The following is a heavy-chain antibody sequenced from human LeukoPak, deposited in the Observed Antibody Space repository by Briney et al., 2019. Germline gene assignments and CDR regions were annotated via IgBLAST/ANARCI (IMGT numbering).Heavy chain of an antibody. D-gene: IGHD6-19*01. CDR3: AKHQYSSGWFLNY. CDR1: GSTFSNSA. V-gene: IGHV3-23*01. J-gene: IGHJ4*02. Sequence: PGGSLRLPCAASGSTFSNSAMSWVRQTPGKGLEWVSAISGSGGSTYYADSVKGRFTISRDNSKNTLYLQMNSLRAEDTALYYCAKHQYSSGWFLNYWGQGTLVTVSS. CDR2: ISGSGGST.